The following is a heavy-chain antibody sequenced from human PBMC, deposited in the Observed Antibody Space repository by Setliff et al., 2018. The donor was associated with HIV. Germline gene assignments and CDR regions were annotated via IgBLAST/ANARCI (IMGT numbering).Heavy chain of an antibody. V-gene: IGHV4-39*07. CDR1: GGSINSTSYY. CDR3: ARVLREYGDYWDWYFDL. Sequence: SETLSLTCTVSGGSINSTSYYWGWIRPPPGNGLEWIGSIYHTGSTYYKPSLKSRVTISVDTSKTQFSLKLRSVTAADTAVYYCARVLREYGDYWDWYFDLWGRGTLVTVSS. CDR2: IYHTGST. D-gene: IGHD4-17*01. J-gene: IGHJ2*01.